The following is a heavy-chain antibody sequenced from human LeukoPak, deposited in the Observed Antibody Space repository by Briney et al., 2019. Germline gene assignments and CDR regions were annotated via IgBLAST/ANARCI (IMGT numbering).Heavy chain of an antibody. Sequence: SETLSLTCAVYGGSFSGYYWSWIRQPPGKGLEWIGEINHSGSTNYSPSLKSRVTISVDTTKNQFSLKLGSVTAADPAVNYWARAGIVPQYYDFLSGQYYLYYRDLWGKGTTVNVSS. V-gene: IGHV4-34*01. CDR1: GGSFSGYY. D-gene: IGHD3-3*01. J-gene: IGHJ6*03. CDR3: ARAGIVPQYYDFLSGQYYLYYRDL. CDR2: INHSGST.